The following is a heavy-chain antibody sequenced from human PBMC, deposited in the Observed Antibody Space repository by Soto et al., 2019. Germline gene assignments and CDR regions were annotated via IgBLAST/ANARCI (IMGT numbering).Heavy chain of an antibody. J-gene: IGHJ5*02. CDR2: VYNSGSS. CDR3: AKRIAAAATGNWFDP. D-gene: IGHD6-13*01. CDR1: GGSISSYS. Sequence: PSETLSLTCTVSGGSISSYSWTWIRQPPGKGLEWIGYVYNSGSSSYNPSLKSRVTISVDKSKNQFSLKLSSVTAADTAVYYCAKRIAAAATGNWFDPWGQGTLVTVSS. V-gene: IGHV4-59*12.